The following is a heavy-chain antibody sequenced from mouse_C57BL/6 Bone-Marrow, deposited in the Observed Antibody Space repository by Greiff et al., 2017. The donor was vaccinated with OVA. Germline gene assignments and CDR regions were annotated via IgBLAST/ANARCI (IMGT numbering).Heavy chain of an antibody. Sequence: VQLQQSGPELVKPGASVKISCKASGYAFSSSWMNWVKQRPGKGLEWIGRIYPGDGDTNYNGKFKGKATLTADKSSSTAYMQLSSLTSEDSAVYFCAGRYSFDYWGQGTTLTVSS. CDR1: GYAFSSSW. J-gene: IGHJ2*01. V-gene: IGHV1-82*01. CDR2: IYPGDGDT. CDR3: AGRYSFDY.